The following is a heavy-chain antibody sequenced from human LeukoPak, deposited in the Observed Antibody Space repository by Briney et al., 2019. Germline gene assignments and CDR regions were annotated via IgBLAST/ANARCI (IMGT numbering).Heavy chain of an antibody. D-gene: IGHD2-2*01. CDR1: GFTFSDYY. CDR2: ISSSGSTI. CDR3: ARDQEGSSVNYYGMDV. V-gene: IGHV3-11*01. Sequence: GGSLRLSCAASGFTFSDYYMSWIRQAPGKGLEWVSYISSSGSTIYYADSVKGRFTISRDNAKNSLYLQMNSLRAEDTAVYHCARDQEGSSVNYYGMDVWGQGTTVTVSS. J-gene: IGHJ6*02.